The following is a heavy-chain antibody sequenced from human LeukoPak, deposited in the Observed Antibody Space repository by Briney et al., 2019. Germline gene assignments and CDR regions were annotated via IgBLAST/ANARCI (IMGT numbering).Heavy chain of an antibody. V-gene: IGHV1-2*02. CDR1: GYTFTGYY. CDR2: INPNSGGT. D-gene: IGHD3-22*01. CDR3: ARRKGSSGYYYGLGY. J-gene: IGHJ4*02. Sequence: GASVKVSCMASGYTFTGYYMHWVRQAPGQGLEWMGWINPNSGGTDYAQKFQGRVTMTRDTSISTAYMELSRLRSDDTAVYYCARRKGSSGYYYGLGYWGQGTLVTVSS.